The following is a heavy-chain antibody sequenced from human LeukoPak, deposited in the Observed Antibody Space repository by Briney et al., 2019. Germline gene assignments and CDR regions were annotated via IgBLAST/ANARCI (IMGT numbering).Heavy chain of an antibody. CDR3: AGGGGYYYVYFDY. D-gene: IGHD3-22*01. Sequence: GGSLRLSCAASGFTVSSSYMSWVRQAPGKGLEWVSVIYSGGSTYYADSVKGRFTISRDNSKNTLYLQMNSLRAEDTAVYYCAGGGGYYYVYFDYWGQGTLVTVSS. CDR2: IYSGGST. J-gene: IGHJ4*02. V-gene: IGHV3-53*01. CDR1: GFTVSSSY.